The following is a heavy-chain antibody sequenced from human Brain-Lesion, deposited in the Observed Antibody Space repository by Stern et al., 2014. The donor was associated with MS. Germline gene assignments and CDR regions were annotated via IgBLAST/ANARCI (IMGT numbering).Heavy chain of an antibody. CDR1: GFTFSNYW. D-gene: IGHD3-10*01. Sequence: VQLVESGGGLVQPGGSLRLSCAASGFTFSNYWMHWVRQAPGKGLVWVSRVYTEGRGTSYAASLKGRFTMSRDNAKNTLYLQMNSLRVEDTAIYYCARGERWFDSWGQGTLVTVSS. CDR3: ARGERWFDS. V-gene: IGHV3-74*02. CDR2: VYTEGRGT. J-gene: IGHJ5*01.